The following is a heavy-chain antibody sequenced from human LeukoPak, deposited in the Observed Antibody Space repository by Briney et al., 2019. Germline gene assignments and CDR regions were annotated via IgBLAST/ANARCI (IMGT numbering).Heavy chain of an antibody. Sequence: ASVKVSCKASGYTFTSYGISWVRQAPGQGLEWMGWISAYNGNTNYAQKLQGRVTMTTDTSTSTVYMELSSLRSEDTAMYYCARSAAGSSVTDYWGQGTLVTVSS. CDR3: ARSAAGSSVTDY. J-gene: IGHJ4*02. V-gene: IGHV1-18*01. CDR1: GYTFTSYG. D-gene: IGHD6-13*01. CDR2: ISAYNGNT.